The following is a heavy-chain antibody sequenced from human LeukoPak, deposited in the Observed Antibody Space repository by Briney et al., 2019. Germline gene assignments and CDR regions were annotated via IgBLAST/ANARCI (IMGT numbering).Heavy chain of an antibody. Sequence: GGSPRLSCAASGFTFSTFTMNWVRQAPGKGLEWVSSISSTSIYIYYADSVKGRFTISRDNAENSLYLQMNSLRPEDTAVYYCARDGGERYCSSTGCYKDRFDPWGQGTLVTVSS. V-gene: IGHV3-21*01. CDR3: ARDGGERYCSSTGCYKDRFDP. J-gene: IGHJ5*02. CDR2: ISSTSIYI. CDR1: GFTFSTFT. D-gene: IGHD2-2*02.